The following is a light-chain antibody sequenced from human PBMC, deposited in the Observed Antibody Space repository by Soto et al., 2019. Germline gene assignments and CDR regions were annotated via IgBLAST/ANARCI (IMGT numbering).Light chain of an antibody. CDR2: DAS. Sequence: DVQMTQSPSTLSGSVGDRVTITCRASQTISSWLAWYQQKPGKAPKLLISDASNLKTGVPSRFSGSGSGTDFTLTISSLQPEDIGTYYCQQYDNRITFGHGTRLEI. CDR1: QTISSW. J-gene: IGKJ5*01. V-gene: IGKV1-5*01. CDR3: QQYDNRIT.